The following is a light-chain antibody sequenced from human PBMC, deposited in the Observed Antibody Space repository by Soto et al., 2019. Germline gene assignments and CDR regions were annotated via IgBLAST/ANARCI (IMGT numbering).Light chain of an antibody. CDR1: SSDIGSYDR. Sequence: QSALTQPPSVSGSPGQSVTISCTGSSSDIGSYDRVSWYQQPPGTAPKLIIYEVSNRPSGVPDRFSGSKSGNMASLTISGLQAEDEADYYCSSYTSSTTDVFGTGTKLTVL. CDR3: SSYTSSTTDV. V-gene: IGLV2-18*02. J-gene: IGLJ1*01. CDR2: EVS.